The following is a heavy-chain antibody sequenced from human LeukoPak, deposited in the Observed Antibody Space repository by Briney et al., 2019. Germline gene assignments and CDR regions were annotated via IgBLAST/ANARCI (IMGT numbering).Heavy chain of an antibody. Sequence: PGGSLRLSCAASGFTLSSYWMSWVRQAPGKGLEWVANMNQDGSEKYYVDSVKGRFTISRDNAKNSLYLQMNSLRAEDTAVYYCARDHNWGSDYWGQGTLVAVSS. CDR3: ARDHNWGSDY. D-gene: IGHD7-27*01. CDR1: GFTLSSYW. J-gene: IGHJ4*02. CDR2: MNQDGSEK. V-gene: IGHV3-7*01.